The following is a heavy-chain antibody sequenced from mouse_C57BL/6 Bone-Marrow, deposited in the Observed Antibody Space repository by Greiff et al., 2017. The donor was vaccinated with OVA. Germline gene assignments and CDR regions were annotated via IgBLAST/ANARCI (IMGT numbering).Heavy chain of an antibody. CDR2: ISYDGSN. Sequence: EVQLQQSGPGLVKPSQSLSLTCSVTGYSITSGYYWNWIRQFPGNKLEWMGYISYDGSNNYNPSLKNRISITRDTSKNQFFLKLNSVTTEDTATYYCARRDYYGYAMDYWGQGTSVTVSS. J-gene: IGHJ4*01. D-gene: IGHD1-1*01. V-gene: IGHV3-6*01. CDR3: ARRDYYGYAMDY. CDR1: GYSITSGYY.